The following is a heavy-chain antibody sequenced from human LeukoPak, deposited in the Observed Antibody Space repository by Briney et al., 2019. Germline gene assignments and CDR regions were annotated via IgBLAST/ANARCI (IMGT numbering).Heavy chain of an antibody. Sequence: PSETLSLTCTVSGGSISSYYWSWIRQPPGKGLEWIGYIYYSGSTNYNPSLKSRVTISVDTSKNQFSLKLSSVTAADTAVYYCARVYSSSWYYYYYYMDVWGKGTTVTVSS. V-gene: IGHV4-59*01. CDR2: IYYSGST. CDR1: GGSISSYY. J-gene: IGHJ6*03. CDR3: ARVYSSSWYYYYYYMDV. D-gene: IGHD6-13*01.